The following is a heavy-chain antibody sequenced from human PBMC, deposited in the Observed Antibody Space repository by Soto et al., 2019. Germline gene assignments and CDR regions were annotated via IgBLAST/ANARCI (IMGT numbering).Heavy chain of an antibody. Sequence: SETLSLTWTFSGGSISSNYWSWIRQPPGKGLEWIGYIYYSGSTNYNPSLKSRVTISVDTARNQFSLKLSSVTAADTAVYYCARSGWDRPFWGQGTLVTAPQ. CDR1: GGSISSNY. D-gene: IGHD1-26*01. CDR2: IYYSGST. V-gene: IGHV4-59*01. J-gene: IGHJ4*02. CDR3: ARSGWDRPF.